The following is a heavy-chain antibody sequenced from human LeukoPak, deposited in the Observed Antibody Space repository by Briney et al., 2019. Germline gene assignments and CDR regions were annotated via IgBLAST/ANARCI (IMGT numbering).Heavy chain of an antibody. CDR2: ISGSGGST. D-gene: IGHD2-2*02. J-gene: IGHJ5*02. V-gene: IGHV3-23*01. CDR1: GFTFDDYA. CDR3: AKAGYCSSTSCYINWFDP. Sequence: PGGSRRLSCAASGFTFDDYAMHWVRQAPGKGLEWVSAISGSGGSTYYADSVKGRFTISRDNSKNTLYLQMNSLRAEDTAVYYCAKAGYCSSTSCYINWFDPWGQGTLVTVSS.